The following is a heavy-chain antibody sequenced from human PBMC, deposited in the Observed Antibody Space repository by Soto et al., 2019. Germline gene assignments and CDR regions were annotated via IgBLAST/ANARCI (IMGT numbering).Heavy chain of an antibody. V-gene: IGHV5-51*01. J-gene: IGHJ6*02. CDR1: GYIFSNYW. CDR3: ARHAWFGELPYYYYGMDV. CDR2: IYSGDSNT. Sequence: GESLKISCKGSGYIFSNYWISWVRQLPGKGLEWMGIIYSGDSNTRYSPSFQGQVTISVDKSISTAYLQWSGLKASDSAMYYCARHAWFGELPYYYYGMDVWGQGTTVTVSS. D-gene: IGHD3-10*01.